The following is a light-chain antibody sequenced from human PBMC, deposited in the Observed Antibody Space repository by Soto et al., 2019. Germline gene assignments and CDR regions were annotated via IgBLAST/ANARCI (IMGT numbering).Light chain of an antibody. CDR2: GAS. CDR1: QSVSSY. V-gene: IGKV3-15*01. Sequence: EIVMTQSPSTLSVSLGDRATLSCRASQSVSSYLAWYQQKPGKAPRLLIYGASTWATGIPSRFSGSGSGTEFTLTISSLQSEDFAVYYCQQYNNWPPTFGHGTKVEIK. J-gene: IGKJ1*01. CDR3: QQYNNWPPT.